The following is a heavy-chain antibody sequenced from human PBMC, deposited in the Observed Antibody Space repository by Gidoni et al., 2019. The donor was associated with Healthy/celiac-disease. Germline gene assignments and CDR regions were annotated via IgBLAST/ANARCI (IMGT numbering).Heavy chain of an antibody. V-gene: IGHV1-69*01. J-gene: IGHJ4*02. CDR2: IIPILGTA. CDR1: VGTFSSYA. Sequence: QVQLVQSGAEVQKPGSSVYVSCKAPVGTFSSYAIRWVRQAPGQGLEWMGGIIPILGTANYAQKFQGRVTNTADESTSTAYMELSSLRSEDTAVYYCARGLVGRTTGPLSDYWGQGTLVTVSS. D-gene: IGHD1-1*01. CDR3: ARGLVGRTTGPLSDY.